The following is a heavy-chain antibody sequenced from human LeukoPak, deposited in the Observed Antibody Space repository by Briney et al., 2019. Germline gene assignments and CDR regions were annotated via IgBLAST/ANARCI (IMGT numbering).Heavy chain of an antibody. CDR2: IYYSGST. V-gene: IGHV4-61*01. CDR3: ARQCLHYDFWSGYQLRPDWFDP. D-gene: IGHD3-3*01. CDR1: GGSVSSGSYY. Sequence: SETLSLTCTVSGGSVSSGSYYWSWIRQPPGKGLEWIGYIYYSGSTNYNPSLKSRVTTSVDTSKNQFSLKLSSVTAADTAVYYCARQCLHYDFWSGYQLRPDWFDPWGQGTLVTVSS. J-gene: IGHJ5*02.